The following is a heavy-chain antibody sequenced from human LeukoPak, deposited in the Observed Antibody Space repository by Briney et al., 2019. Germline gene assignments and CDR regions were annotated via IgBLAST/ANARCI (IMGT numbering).Heavy chain of an antibody. D-gene: IGHD2-2*01. CDR2: ISYDGSNK. V-gene: IGHV3-30-3*01. CDR1: GFTFSSYA. CDR3: ARDWEDIVVVPAAHNYYYYGMDV. J-gene: IGHJ6*02. Sequence: GGSLRLSCAASGFTFSSYAVHWVRQAPGKGLEWVAVISYDGSNKYYADSVKGRFTISRDNSKNTLYLQMNSLRAEDTAVYYCARDWEDIVVVPAAHNYYYYGMDVWGQGTTVTVSS.